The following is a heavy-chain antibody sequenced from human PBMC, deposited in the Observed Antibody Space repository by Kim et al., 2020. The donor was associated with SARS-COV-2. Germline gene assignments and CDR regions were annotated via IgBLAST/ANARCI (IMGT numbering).Heavy chain of an antibody. Sequence: GGSLTLSCVASGFTFSCYGMSWVRQAPGKGLEWVSVIGYSGDSIYYTDSVNGRFTISRDNSKNTLYLQMNSLRATDTAVYYCAKEPVHVLYCYYNRFD. CDR2: IGYSGDSI. CDR3: AKEPVHVLYCYYNRFD. CDR1: GFTFSCYG. J-gene: IGHJ4*01. D-gene: IGHD3-10*01. V-gene: IGHV3-23*01.